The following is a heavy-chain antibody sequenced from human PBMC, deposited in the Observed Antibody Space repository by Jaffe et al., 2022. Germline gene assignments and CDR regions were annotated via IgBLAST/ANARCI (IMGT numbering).Heavy chain of an antibody. D-gene: IGHD2-15*01. CDR3: ANSCSDGSCYFRWFFAL. CDR1: GGAFSTFA. V-gene: IGHV1-69*01. CDR2: KFPLFGTP. J-gene: IGHJ2*01. Sequence: QVQLVQSGAEVKKPGSSVKISCKASGGAFSTFAINWVRQAPGQGLEWMGGKFPLFGTPSYAQKFQGRVTITADESTSTVYMELSGLRSEDTAVYYCANSCSDGSCYFRWFFALWGRGTLVTVSS.